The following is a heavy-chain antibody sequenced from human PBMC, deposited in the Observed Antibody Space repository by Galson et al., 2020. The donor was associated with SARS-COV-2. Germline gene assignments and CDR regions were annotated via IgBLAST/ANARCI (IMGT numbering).Heavy chain of an antibody. D-gene: IGHD6-19*01. J-gene: IGHJ4*02. CDR2: IFYDGSDK. CDR1: GFTFSNAW. Sequence: GESLKISCAASGFTFSNAWMSWVRQAPGKGLEWVAQIFYDGSDKYYGDSVKGRFTISRDSSKNMVYLQMNNLKVDDTAVYYCARDGQLSSGWAFDYWGQGTLLTVSS. V-gene: IGHV3-33*08. CDR3: ARDGQLSSGWAFDY.